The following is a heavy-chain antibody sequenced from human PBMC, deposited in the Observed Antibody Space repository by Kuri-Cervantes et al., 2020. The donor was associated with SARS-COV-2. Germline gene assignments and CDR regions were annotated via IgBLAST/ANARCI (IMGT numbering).Heavy chain of an antibody. Sequence: ALVKVSCKASGYTFTSYAMHWVRQAPGQRLEWMGWINAGNGNTKYSQKFQGRVTMTTDTSTSTAYMELRSLRPDDTAVYYCARDSCSSTSCYPNYHYGMDVWGQGTTVTVSS. CDR3: ARDSCSSTSCYPNYHYGMDV. V-gene: IGHV1-3*01. J-gene: IGHJ6*02. CDR2: INAGNGNT. CDR1: GYTFTSYA. D-gene: IGHD2-2*01.